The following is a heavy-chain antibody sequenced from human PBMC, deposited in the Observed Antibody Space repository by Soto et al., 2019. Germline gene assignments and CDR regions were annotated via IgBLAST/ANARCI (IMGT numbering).Heavy chain of an antibody. CDR2: IIPIFGTA. D-gene: IGHD3-3*01. J-gene: IGHJ6*02. Sequence: QVQLVQSGAEVKKPGSSVKVSCKASGGSFSSYSISWVRQAPGQGLEWMGGIIPIFGTANYAKKFQGIVTITADKATSTSYMELSRLRSVDTEVYYCARGPITIFGVVGPADMDVWGQGTTVTVSS. V-gene: IGHV1-69*06. CDR3: ARGPITIFGVVGPADMDV. CDR1: GGSFSSYS.